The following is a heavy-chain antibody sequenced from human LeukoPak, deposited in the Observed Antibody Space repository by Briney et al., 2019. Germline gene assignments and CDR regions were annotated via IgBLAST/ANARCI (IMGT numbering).Heavy chain of an antibody. D-gene: IGHD3-16*02. CDR3: ARSYDYLWGSHRHTPTFDS. Sequence: SETLSLTCAVYGGSFSGYYWNWIRQAPEKGLEWIGEINHSGSTNYNPSLKSRVTMSVDTSRNQFSLRLSSVTAADTAVYYCARSYDYLWGSHRHTPTFDSWGQGTLVTVSS. CDR2: INHSGST. J-gene: IGHJ4*02. CDR1: GGSFSGYY. V-gene: IGHV4-34*01.